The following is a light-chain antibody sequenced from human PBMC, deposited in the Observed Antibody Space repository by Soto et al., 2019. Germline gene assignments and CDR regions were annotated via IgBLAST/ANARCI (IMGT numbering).Light chain of an antibody. J-gene: IGKJ2*01. CDR1: QSVGSG. CDR3: QKYNNWPPYT. Sequence: EIVMTQSPATLSVSPGERATLSCRASQSVGSGLSWYQQKPGQAPRLLIYGASTRATGIPDRFSGSGSGTEFTLTISRLQSEDYAVYYCQKYNNWPPYTFGQGTKVDI. CDR2: GAS. V-gene: IGKV3-15*01.